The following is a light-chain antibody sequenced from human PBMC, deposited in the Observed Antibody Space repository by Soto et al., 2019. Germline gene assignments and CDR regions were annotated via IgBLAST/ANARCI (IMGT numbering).Light chain of an antibody. CDR2: GAS. Sequence: EIVLTQSPGTLSLSPGERVTLSCRASQSIYNNYLAWYQQKPGQAPRLLIFGASNRATGIPDRFSGSGSGTDFTLTISGLEPEDFAVYYRQQYGSSVSYTFGQGTKVEIK. CDR3: QQYGSSVSYT. V-gene: IGKV3-20*01. CDR1: QSIYNNY. J-gene: IGKJ2*01.